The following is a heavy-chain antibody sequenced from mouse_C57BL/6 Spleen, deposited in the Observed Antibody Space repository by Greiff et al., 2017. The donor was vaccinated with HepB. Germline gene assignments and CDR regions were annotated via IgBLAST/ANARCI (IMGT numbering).Heavy chain of an antibody. J-gene: IGHJ2*01. V-gene: IGHV14-4*01. CDR1: GFNIKDDY. CDR2: IDPENGDT. D-gene: IGHD2-3*01. Sequence: EVNVVESGAELVRPGASVKLSCTASGFNIKDDYMHWVKQRPEQGLEWIGWIDPENGDTEYASKFQGKATITADTSSNTAYLQLSSLTSEDTAVYYCTTLGTTRGYWGQGTTLTVSS. CDR3: TTLGTTRGY.